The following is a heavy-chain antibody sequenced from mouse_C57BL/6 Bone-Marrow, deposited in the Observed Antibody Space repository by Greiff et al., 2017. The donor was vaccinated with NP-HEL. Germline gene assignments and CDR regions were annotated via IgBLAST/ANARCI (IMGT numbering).Heavy chain of an antibody. CDR3: AREAFYGSTGFAY. Sequence: QVQLQQPGAELVMPGASVKLSCKASGYTFTSYWMHWVKQRPGQGLEWIGEIDPSDSYTNYNQKFKGKSTLTVDKSSSTAYMQLSSLTSEDSAVYYCAREAFYGSTGFAYWGQGTLVTVSA. V-gene: IGHV1-69*01. CDR1: GYTFTSYW. CDR2: IDPSDSYT. D-gene: IGHD1-1*01. J-gene: IGHJ3*01.